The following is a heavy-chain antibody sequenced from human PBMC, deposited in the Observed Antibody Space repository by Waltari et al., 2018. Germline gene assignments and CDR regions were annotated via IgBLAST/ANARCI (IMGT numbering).Heavy chain of an antibody. Sequence: EVQLLESGGGLVQPGGSLRLSCAASGFPFSSYAMSWVRQAPGKGLEWVSVIYSGGSSTYYADSVKGRFTISRDNSKNTLYLQMNSLRAEDTAVYYCAKVLSSSWFFDYWGQGTLVTVSS. CDR1: GFPFSSYA. D-gene: IGHD6-6*01. CDR2: IYSGGSST. V-gene: IGHV3-23*03. J-gene: IGHJ4*02. CDR3: AKVLSSSWFFDY.